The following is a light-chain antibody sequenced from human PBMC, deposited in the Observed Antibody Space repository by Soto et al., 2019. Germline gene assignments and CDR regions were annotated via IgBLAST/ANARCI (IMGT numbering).Light chain of an antibody. Sequence: EILMTQSPATLSVSLGERATLSCRASQTVSRNLGWYQQKPGQSPRLLIYGASTRATGIPARFSGSGSGTEFTLTISSLQSEDFAVYYCQQYNKWPPYTFGQGTKLEIK. J-gene: IGKJ2*01. CDR3: QQYNKWPPYT. CDR1: QTVSRN. V-gene: IGKV3-15*01. CDR2: GAS.